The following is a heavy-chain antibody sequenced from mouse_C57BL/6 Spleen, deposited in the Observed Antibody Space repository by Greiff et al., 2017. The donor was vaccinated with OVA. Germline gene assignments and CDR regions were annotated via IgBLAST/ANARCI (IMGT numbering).Heavy chain of an antibody. CDR1: GYTFTSYW. J-gene: IGHJ2*01. CDR2: IDPSDSYT. CDR3: ARGDDYGFDY. Sequence: QVQLKQSGAELVRPGTSVKLSCKASGYTFTSYWMHWVKQRPGQGLEWIGVIDPSDSYTNYNQKFKGKATLTVDTSSSTAYMQLSSLTSEDSAVYYCARGDDYGFDYWGQGTTLTVSS. V-gene: IGHV1-59*01. D-gene: IGHD2-4*01.